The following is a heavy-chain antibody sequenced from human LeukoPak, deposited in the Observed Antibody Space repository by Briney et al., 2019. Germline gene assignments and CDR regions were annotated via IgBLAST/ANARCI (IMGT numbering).Heavy chain of an antibody. CDR2: ISSSGSTI. J-gene: IGHJ5*02. Sequence: PGGSLRLSCAASGFTFSSYEMNWVRQAPGKGLEWVSYISSSGSTIYHADSVKGRFTISRDNAKNSLYLQMNSLRAEDTAVYYCARSIVVVVAATRISWFDPWGQGTLVTVSS. CDR3: ARSIVVVVAATRISWFDP. V-gene: IGHV3-48*03. CDR1: GFTFSSYE. D-gene: IGHD2-15*01.